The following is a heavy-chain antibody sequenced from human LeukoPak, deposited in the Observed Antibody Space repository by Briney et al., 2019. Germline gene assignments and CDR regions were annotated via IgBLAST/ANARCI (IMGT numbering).Heavy chain of an antibody. J-gene: IGHJ3*02. CDR2: ISGSGGST. CDR3: AKDRFLWFGELSQMKNAFDI. D-gene: IGHD3-10*01. CDR1: GFTFSSYA. Sequence: GGSLRLSCAASGFTFSSYAMSWVRQAPGKGLEWVSAISGSGGSTYYADSVKGRFTISRDNSKNTLYLQMNRLRAEDTAVYYCAKDRFLWFGELSQMKNAFDIWGQGTMVTVSS. V-gene: IGHV3-23*01.